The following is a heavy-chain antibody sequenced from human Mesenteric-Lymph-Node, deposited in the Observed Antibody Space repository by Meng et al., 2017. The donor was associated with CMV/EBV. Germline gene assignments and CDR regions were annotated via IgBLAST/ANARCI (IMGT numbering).Heavy chain of an antibody. D-gene: IGHD3-22*01. CDR2: INHSGIT. J-gene: IGHJ4*02. Sequence: SFSEYYWSWIRQPPGKGLEWIGEINHSGITNYNPSLKSRVTMLVDTSKNQFSLKLNSVTAADTAVYYCARLLGSTKYYYDSSGHLWDYWGQGILVTVSS. V-gene: IGHV4-34*01. CDR1: SFSEYY. CDR3: ARLLGSTKYYYDSSGHLWDY.